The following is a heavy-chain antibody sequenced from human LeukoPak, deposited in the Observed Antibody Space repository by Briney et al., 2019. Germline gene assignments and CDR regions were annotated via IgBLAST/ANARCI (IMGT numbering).Heavy chain of an antibody. Sequence: QSGGSLRLFCAVSAFKYSSYVMHCVRQAPGKGLEWVAVISYDGSNKYYADSVKGRFTISRDNSKNTLYLQMNSMRAEDTAVYYCAIYLGAPRTRDYWGQGTLVTVSS. CDR2: ISYDGSNK. V-gene: IGHV3-30-3*01. CDR3: AIYLGAPRTRDY. CDR1: AFKYSSYV. J-gene: IGHJ4*02. D-gene: IGHD6-6*01.